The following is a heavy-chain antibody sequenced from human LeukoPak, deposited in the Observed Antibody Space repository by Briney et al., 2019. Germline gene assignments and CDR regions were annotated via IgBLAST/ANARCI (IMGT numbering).Heavy chain of an antibody. CDR2: ISSSSSYI. CDR1: GFTFSSYS. Sequence: GGSLRLPCAASGFTFSSYSMNWVRQAPGKGLEWVSSISSSSSYIYYADSVKGRFTISRDNAKNSLYLQMNSLRAEDTAVYYCARGVSLYYYDSSGNYPLDYWGQGTLVTVSS. CDR3: ARGVSLYYYDSSGNYPLDY. V-gene: IGHV3-21*01. J-gene: IGHJ4*02. D-gene: IGHD3-22*01.